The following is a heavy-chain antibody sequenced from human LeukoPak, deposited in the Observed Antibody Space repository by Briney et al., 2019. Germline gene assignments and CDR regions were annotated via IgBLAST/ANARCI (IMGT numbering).Heavy chain of an antibody. D-gene: IGHD1-26*01. CDR2: VNSDGGST. V-gene: IGHV3-74*01. CDR1: GFTFSSYW. CDR3: ARGGPMGATPDW. J-gene: IGHJ4*02. Sequence: PGGPLRPSCAASGFTFSSYWMTWVRQAPGKGLVWVSYVNSDGGSTSYADSVKGRFTISRDNAKNTLYLQMNSLRTEDTAVYYCARGGPMGATPDWWGQGTLVTVSS.